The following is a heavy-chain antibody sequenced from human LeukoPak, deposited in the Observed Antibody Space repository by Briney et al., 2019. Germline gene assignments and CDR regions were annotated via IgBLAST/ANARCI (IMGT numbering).Heavy chain of an antibody. CDR3: VREGYYDSSGYLGVFDY. CDR1: GFTFSSYE. CDR2: ISDSGSTK. V-gene: IGHV3-48*03. J-gene: IGHJ4*02. Sequence: GSLRLSCAASGFTFSSYELNWVRQAPGKGLDWLSYISDSGSTKYYADSVKGRFTISRDNAKNSVYLQMKSLRAEDTAVYYCVREGYYDSSGYLGVFDYWGQGTLVTVSS. D-gene: IGHD3-22*01.